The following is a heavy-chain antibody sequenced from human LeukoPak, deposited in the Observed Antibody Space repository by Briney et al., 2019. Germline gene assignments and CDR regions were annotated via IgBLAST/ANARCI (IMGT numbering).Heavy chain of an antibody. CDR2: ISGSGGST. CDR3: ATESSGWPTPFDY. CDR1: GFTFSSYA. D-gene: IGHD6-19*01. Sequence: PGGSLRLSCAASGFTFSSYAMSWVRQAPGKGLEWVSAISGSGGSTYYADSMKGRFTISRDNSKNTLYLQMNSLRAEDTAVYYCATESSGWPTPFDYWGQGTLVTVSS. V-gene: IGHV3-23*01. J-gene: IGHJ4*02.